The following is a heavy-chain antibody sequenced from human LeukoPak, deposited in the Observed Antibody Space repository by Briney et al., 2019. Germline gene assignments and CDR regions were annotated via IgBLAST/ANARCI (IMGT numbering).Heavy chain of an antibody. CDR1: GFTFSSYA. Sequence: GGSLRLSCAASGFTFSSYAMHWVRQAPGKGLEWVAVISYDGSNKYYADSVKGRFTTSRDNSKNTLYLQMNSLRAEDTAVYYCARDSRDDFWSGYSLPYYYYGMDVWGQGTTVTVSS. V-gene: IGHV3-30*04. CDR2: ISYDGSNK. J-gene: IGHJ6*02. CDR3: ARDSRDDFWSGYSLPYYYYGMDV. D-gene: IGHD3-3*01.